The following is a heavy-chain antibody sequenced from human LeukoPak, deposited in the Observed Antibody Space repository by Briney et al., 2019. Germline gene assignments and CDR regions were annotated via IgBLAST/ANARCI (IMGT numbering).Heavy chain of an antibody. D-gene: IGHD3-3*01. Sequence: GGSLRLSCAASGFTFDDYGMSWVRQAPGKGLEWVSGINWNGGSTGYADSVKGRFTFSRDNSKNTLYLQMNSLRAEDTAIYYCAKGLGVVIDFLVFDNWGQGTLVTVSS. CDR3: AKGLGVVIDFLVFDN. CDR1: GFTFDDYG. V-gene: IGHV3-20*04. CDR2: INWNGGST. J-gene: IGHJ4*02.